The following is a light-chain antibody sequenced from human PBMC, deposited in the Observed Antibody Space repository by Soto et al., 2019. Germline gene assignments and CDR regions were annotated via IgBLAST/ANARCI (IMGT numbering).Light chain of an antibody. V-gene: IGKV3-15*01. CDR1: QSVGSK. Sequence: EVVMTQSPAALSVSPGERATLSCRASQSVGSKLAWYQQRPGQAPRLLIYGASTRATGIPDRFSGSGSGTDFTLTISSLRSEDFAVYYCQQYNDWPPWTLGQGTKVEVQ. CDR3: QQYNDWPPWT. J-gene: IGKJ1*01. CDR2: GAS.